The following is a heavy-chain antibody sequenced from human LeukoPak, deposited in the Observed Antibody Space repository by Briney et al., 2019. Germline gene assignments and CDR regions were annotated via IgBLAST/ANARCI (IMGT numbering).Heavy chain of an antibody. CDR1: GFTFSSYS. CDR3: ARISNYDRPSFDY. V-gene: IGHV3-21*01. CDR2: ISSSSSYI. Sequence: GGSLRLSCAASGFTFSSYSMTWVRQAPGKGLEWVSSISSSSSYIYYADSVKGRFTISRDNAKNSLYLQMNSLRAEDTAVYYCARISNYDRPSFDYWGQGTLVTVSS. J-gene: IGHJ4*02. D-gene: IGHD3-3*01.